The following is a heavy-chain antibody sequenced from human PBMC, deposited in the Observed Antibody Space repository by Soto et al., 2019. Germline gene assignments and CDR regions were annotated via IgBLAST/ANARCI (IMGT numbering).Heavy chain of an antibody. V-gene: IGHV3-30-3*01. D-gene: IGHD3-9*01. Sequence: QVQLVESGGGVVQPGRSLRLSCAASGFTFSSYAMHWVRQAPGKGLEWVAVISYDGSNKYYADSVKGRFTISRDNSKNKLYLQMNSLRAEDTAVYYCARGGERYFDWLSPAEDYWGQGTLVTVSS. CDR2: ISYDGSNK. CDR1: GFTFSSYA. CDR3: ARGGERYFDWLSPAEDY. J-gene: IGHJ4*02.